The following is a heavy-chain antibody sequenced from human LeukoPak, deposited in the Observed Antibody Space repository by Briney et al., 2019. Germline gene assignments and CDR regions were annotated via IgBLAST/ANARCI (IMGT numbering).Heavy chain of an antibody. V-gene: IGHV4-34*01. D-gene: IGHD2-2*01. Sequence: PSETLSLTCAVYGGSFSGYYWSWIRQPPGKGLEWIGEINLSAITNYNPSLQSRVTISVDASKHQFYLKLSSVTAADTAVYYCARGIVVVVPAAMKYYYYYYMDVWGKGTTVTVSS. J-gene: IGHJ6*03. CDR1: GGSFSGYY. CDR3: ARGIVVVVPAAMKYYYYYYMDV. CDR2: INLSAIT.